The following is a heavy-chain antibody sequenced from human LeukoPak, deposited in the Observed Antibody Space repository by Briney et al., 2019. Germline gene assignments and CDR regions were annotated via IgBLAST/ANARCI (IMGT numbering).Heavy chain of an antibody. D-gene: IGHD1-26*01. Sequence: ASVKVSCEASGGTFSSYAISWVRQAPGQGLEWMGGIIPIFGTANYAQKFQGRVTITADESTSTAYMELRSLRSDDTAVYYCARGSGSYYREAYFDYWGQGTLVTVSS. CDR2: IIPIFGTA. V-gene: IGHV1-69*13. CDR3: ARGSGSYYREAYFDY. J-gene: IGHJ4*02. CDR1: GGTFSSYA.